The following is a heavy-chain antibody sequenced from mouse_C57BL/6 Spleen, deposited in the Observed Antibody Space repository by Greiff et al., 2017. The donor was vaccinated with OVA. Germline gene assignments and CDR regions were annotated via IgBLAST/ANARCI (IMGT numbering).Heavy chain of an antibody. V-gene: IGHV5-4*01. D-gene: IGHD2-4*01. CDR1: GFTFSSYA. CDR2: ISDGGSYT. J-gene: IGHJ1*03. CDR3: AREDYDLWYFDV. Sequence: EVMLVESGGGLVKPGGSLKLSCAASGFTFSSYAMSWVRQTPEKRLEWVATISDGGSYTYYPDNVKGRFTISRDNAKNNLYLQMSHLKSEDTAMYYCAREDYDLWYFDVWGTGTTVTVSS.